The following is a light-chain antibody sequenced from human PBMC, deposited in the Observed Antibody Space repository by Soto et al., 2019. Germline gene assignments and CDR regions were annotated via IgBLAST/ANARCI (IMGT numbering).Light chain of an antibody. Sequence: EIVMTQTPLSLSVTPGQSASISCRSSQTLLHSNGKSYLYWYLQKAGQAPQLLIYEVSKRFSGVADRFSGSGAGTDFTLKISRVEAEDVGVYYCLQRLHFPLTFGGGTKVEIK. CDR1: QTLLHSNGKSY. V-gene: IGKV2-29*03. J-gene: IGKJ4*01. CDR2: EVS. CDR3: LQRLHFPLT.